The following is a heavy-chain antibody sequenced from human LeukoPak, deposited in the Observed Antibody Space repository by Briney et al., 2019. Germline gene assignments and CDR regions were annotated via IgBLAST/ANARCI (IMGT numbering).Heavy chain of an antibody. Sequence: ASVKVSCKASGYTFTSYAMHWVRQAPGQRLEWVGWINAGNGNTKYSQKFQGRVTITRDTSASTAYMELSSLRSEDTAVYYCARDRGYGDSENWFDPWGQGTLVTVSS. J-gene: IGHJ5*02. V-gene: IGHV1-3*01. CDR1: GYTFTSYA. CDR3: ARDRGYGDSENWFDP. CDR2: INAGNGNT. D-gene: IGHD4-17*01.